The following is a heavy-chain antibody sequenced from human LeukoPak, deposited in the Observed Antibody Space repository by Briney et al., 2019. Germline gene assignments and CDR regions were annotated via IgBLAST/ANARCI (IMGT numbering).Heavy chain of an antibody. V-gene: IGHV4-59*01. Sequence: PSETLSLTCTVSGGSISSYYWSWIRQPPGKGLEWIGYIYYSGSTNYNPSLKSRVTISVDTSKNQFSLKLNSVTAADTAVYYCARLSGNSHFDYWGQGTLVTVSS. D-gene: IGHD4-23*01. CDR2: IYYSGST. CDR1: GGSISSYY. J-gene: IGHJ4*02. CDR3: ARLSGNSHFDY.